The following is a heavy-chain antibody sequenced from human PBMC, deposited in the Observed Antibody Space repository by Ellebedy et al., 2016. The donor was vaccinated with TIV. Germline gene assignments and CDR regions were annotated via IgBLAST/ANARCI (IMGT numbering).Heavy chain of an antibody. CDR3: ARVPRVPTNWGYYYGMDV. CDR2: ISSSSSTI. J-gene: IGHJ6*02. V-gene: IGHV3-48*01. D-gene: IGHD7-27*01. CDR1: GFTFSSYS. Sequence: GGSLRLXXAASGFTFSSYSMNWVRQAPGKGLEWVSYISSSSSTIYYADSVKGRFTISRDNAKNSLYLQMNSLRAEDTAVYYCARVPRVPTNWGYYYGMDVWGQGTTVTVSS.